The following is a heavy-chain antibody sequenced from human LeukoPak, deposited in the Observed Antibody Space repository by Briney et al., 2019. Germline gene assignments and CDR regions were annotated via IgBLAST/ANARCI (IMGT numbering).Heavy chain of an antibody. Sequence: SVKVSCKASGGTFSSYAISWVRQAPGQGLEWMGGIIPIFGTANYAQKFQGRVTITTDESTSTAYVELSSLRSEDTAVYYCAVPYYYDSSGYPTGLDPWGQGTLVTVSS. J-gene: IGHJ5*02. CDR3: AVPYYYDSSGYPTGLDP. CDR2: IIPIFGTA. V-gene: IGHV1-69*05. D-gene: IGHD3-22*01. CDR1: GGTFSSYA.